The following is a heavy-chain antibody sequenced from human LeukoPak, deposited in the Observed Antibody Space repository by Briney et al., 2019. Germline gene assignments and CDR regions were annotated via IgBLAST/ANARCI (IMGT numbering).Heavy chain of an antibody. CDR2: IDEGGRNA. J-gene: IGHJ4*02. CDR1: GVSFSNHW. CDR3: IRDEALWRLDY. D-gene: IGHD2-21*01. V-gene: IGHV3-74*03. Sequence: GGSLRLSCAASGVSFSNHWMHWGRQAPGKGLVWVSRIDEGGRNAMYADSVKGRFSISRDNAKNTVNLQMNSLRAEDTGVYYCIRDEALWRLDYWGQGTLVTVSS.